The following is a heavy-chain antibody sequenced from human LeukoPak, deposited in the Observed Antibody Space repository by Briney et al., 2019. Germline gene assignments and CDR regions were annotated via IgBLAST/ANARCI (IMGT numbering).Heavy chain of an antibody. D-gene: IGHD1-1*01. CDR3: ARREPSYKSFDY. CDR2: IYYDGDT. V-gene: IGHV4-30-4*01. CDR1: GGSTSSRVYY. J-gene: IGHJ4*01. Sequence: PSETLSVTCTDSGGSTSSRVYYWRWIRQPPGKGLEWIGYIYYDGDTFYNPSLKSRVTMSLDTSKNQFTLRLNSVADADTAVYYCARREPSYKSFDYWRHGNPVTVSS.